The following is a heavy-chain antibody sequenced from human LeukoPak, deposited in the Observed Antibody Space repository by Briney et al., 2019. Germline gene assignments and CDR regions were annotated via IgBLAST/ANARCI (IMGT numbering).Heavy chain of an antibody. CDR3: ARNGAGWYFDY. CDR1: GGSISSRNW. J-gene: IGHJ4*02. Sequence: SETLSLICAVSGGSISSRNWWSWVRQPPGKGLEWIGEIYQSGSTNYNPSLKSRVTISVDKSKNQFSLNLSAVTAADTAVYYCARNGAGWYFDYWGQGTLVTVSS. V-gene: IGHV4-4*02. D-gene: IGHD1-26*01. CDR2: IYQSGST.